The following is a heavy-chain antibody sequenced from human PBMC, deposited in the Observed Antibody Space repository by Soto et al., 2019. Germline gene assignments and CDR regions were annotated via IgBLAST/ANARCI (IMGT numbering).Heavy chain of an antibody. J-gene: IGHJ4*02. D-gene: IGHD2-15*01. Sequence: EVQLVESGGGLVQPGRSLRLSCAASGFTFDDYAMHWVRRVPGKGLEWVSSISWNSNIIGYADSVKRRFTISRDNAKNSLYLQMNSLRPEDTALYYCAKGGPDGFCSGGRCYFDYWGQGTLVTVSS. V-gene: IGHV3-9*01. CDR1: GFTFDDYA. CDR3: AKGGPDGFCSGGRCYFDY. CDR2: ISWNSNII.